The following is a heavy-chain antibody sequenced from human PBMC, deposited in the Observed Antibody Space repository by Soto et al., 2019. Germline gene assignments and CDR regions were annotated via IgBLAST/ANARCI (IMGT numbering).Heavy chain of an antibody. CDR2: VFHTGTT. V-gene: IGHV4-4*02. Sequence: QVQLQESGPGLVKPSGTLSLTCAVSGDSVSSPYYWCWVRQPPGKGLEWIGEVFHTGTTSYNPSLRSRVTISMDKSINQFSLDVSSVTAADTAVYYCARSAGWYAVHSWGPGTLVIVSS. CDR3: ARSAGWYAVHS. CDR1: GDSVSSPYY. D-gene: IGHD6-19*01. J-gene: IGHJ4*02.